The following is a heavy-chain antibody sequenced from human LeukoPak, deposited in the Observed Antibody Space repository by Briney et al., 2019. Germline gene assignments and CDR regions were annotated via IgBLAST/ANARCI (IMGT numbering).Heavy chain of an antibody. V-gene: IGHV3-23*01. CDR2: ISGSADNT. CDR1: GFTLSSYA. CDR3: AKQGFGC. J-gene: IGHJ4*02. Sequence: GGSLRLSCTASGFTLSSYATSWVRQAPGEGLEWVSTISGSADNTNYAEAVKGRFTISRDNSKNTMYLQMNSLRAEDTAVYYCAKQGFGCWGQGTLVTVSS.